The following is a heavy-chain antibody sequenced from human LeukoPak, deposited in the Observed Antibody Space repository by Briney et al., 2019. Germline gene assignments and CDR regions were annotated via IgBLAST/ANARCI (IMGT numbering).Heavy chain of an antibody. D-gene: IGHD7-27*01. CDR2: INTNTGNP. Sequence: ASVKVSCKASGYTFTSYDISWVRQAPGQGLEWMGWINTNTGNPTYAQGFTGRFVFSLDTSVSTAYLQISSLKAEDTAVYYCARGFNTGTKGIFDYWGQGTLVTVSS. V-gene: IGHV7-4-1*02. CDR3: ARGFNTGTKGIFDY. J-gene: IGHJ4*02. CDR1: GYTFTSYD.